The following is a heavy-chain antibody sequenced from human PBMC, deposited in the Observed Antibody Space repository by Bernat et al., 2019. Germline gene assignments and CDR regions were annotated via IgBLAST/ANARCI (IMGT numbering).Heavy chain of an antibody. J-gene: IGHJ3*02. CDR1: GFTFSSYA. V-gene: IGHV3-23*01. D-gene: IGHD3-22*01. CDR3: AKDLTLGLLLPDAFDI. CDR2: ISSTGGST. Sequence: EVQLLESGGGLAQPGGSLRLSCAASGFTFSSYAMSWVRQAPGKGLEWVSAISSTGGSTYYVDSVKGRFTISRDNSKNTLYLQMNSLRAEDTAVYYCAKDLTLGLLLPDAFDIWGQGTMVTVSS.